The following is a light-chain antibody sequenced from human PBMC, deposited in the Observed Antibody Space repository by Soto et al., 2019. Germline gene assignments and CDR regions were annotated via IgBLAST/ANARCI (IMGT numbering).Light chain of an antibody. J-gene: IGKJ4*01. CDR2: GAS. V-gene: IGKV3-15*01. CDR3: QQYNNWPPEVT. Sequence: EIVMTQSPTTLSVSPGERATLSCRASQSVSSNLAWYQQKPGLAPRLLIYGASTRATGIPARFSGSGSGTEFTLTISSLESEDSAVYYCQQYNNWPPEVTFGGGTKVEIK. CDR1: QSVSSN.